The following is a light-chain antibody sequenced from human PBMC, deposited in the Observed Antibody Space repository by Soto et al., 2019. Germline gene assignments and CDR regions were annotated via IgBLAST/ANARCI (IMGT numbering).Light chain of an antibody. V-gene: IGKV1-9*01. CDR1: QGISSY. CDR2: AAS. CDR3: HKLHSYPRT. Sequence: DIQLTQSPSFLSASVGDRVTITCRASQGISSYLAWYQQKPGKAPKLLIYAASTLQSGVPSRFSGSGSGTEFTLKISSLQPEDFANYYCHKLHSYPRTFGPGTKVDIK. J-gene: IGKJ3*01.